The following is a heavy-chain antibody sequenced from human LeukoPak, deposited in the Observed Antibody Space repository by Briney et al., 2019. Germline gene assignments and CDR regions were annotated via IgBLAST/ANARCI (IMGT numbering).Heavy chain of an antibody. V-gene: IGHV3-23*01. CDR3: ARVNRGYSAYDALDY. Sequence: GGSLRLSCAASGFTFSSYVMSWVRQAPGKGVEWVSGISPNGVITYYADSVKGRYTISRDNSKGTVYLQMNSLRPEDTAVYYCARVNRGYSAYDALDYWGQGTLVTVSS. J-gene: IGHJ4*02. CDR2: ISPNGVIT. CDR1: GFTFSSYV. D-gene: IGHD5-12*01.